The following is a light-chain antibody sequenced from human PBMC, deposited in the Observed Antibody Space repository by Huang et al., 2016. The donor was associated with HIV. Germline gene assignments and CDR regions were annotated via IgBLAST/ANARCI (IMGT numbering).Light chain of an antibody. CDR2: GAS. CDR3: QQYSSSPRT. Sequence: EIVLTQSPGTLSLSPGERATRSCRASESVSSSYLAWYQQKPGQAPMLLIYGASSRATGIPDRFSGSGSGTDFTLTISRLEPEDFAVYYCQQYSSSPRTFGQGTKVEIK. CDR1: ESVSSSY. V-gene: IGKV3-20*01. J-gene: IGKJ1*01.